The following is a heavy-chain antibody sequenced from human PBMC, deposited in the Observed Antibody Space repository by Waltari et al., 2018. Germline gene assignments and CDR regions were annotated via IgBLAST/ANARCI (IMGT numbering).Heavy chain of an antibody. CDR1: GGSISSYY. Sequence: QVQLQESGPGLVKPSETLSLTCTVSGGSISSYYWSWIRQPPGKGLEWIGYIYYSGSTNYNPSLKSRVTISVDTSKNQFSLKLSSVTAADTAVYYCARGWIRRDNWFDPWGQGTLVTVSS. CDR3: ARGWIRRDNWFDP. J-gene: IGHJ5*02. CDR2: IYYSGST. D-gene: IGHD1-1*01. V-gene: IGHV4-59*01.